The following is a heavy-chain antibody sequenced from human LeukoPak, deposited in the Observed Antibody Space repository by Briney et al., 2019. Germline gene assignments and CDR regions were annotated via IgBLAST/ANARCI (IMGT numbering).Heavy chain of an antibody. CDR3: ARDYQDSSGYYFEYFQH. V-gene: IGHV1-46*01. Sequence: ASVKVSCKASGNTFTNYYMHWVRQAPGQGLEWMGIINPSGGSTSYAQKFQGRATMTRDTSTSTVYMELSSLRSEDTAVYYCARDYQDSSGYYFEYFQHWGQGTLVTVSS. CDR1: GNTFTNYY. D-gene: IGHD3-22*01. CDR2: INPSGGST. J-gene: IGHJ1*01.